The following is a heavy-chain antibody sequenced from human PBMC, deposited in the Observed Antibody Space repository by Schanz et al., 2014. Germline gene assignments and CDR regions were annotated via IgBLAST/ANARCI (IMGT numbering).Heavy chain of an antibody. D-gene: IGHD3-10*01. CDR2: TSNDGSFT. Sequence: VQLVESGGGLVKPGGSLRLSCAASGFTFSDSWMHWVRQAPGKGLVWVSRTSNDGSFTTFADSVKGRFTISRDNAKNTLYLQMNSLGAEDTAVYYCARATYYHVSGSYYGNFDSWGQGTLVTVSS. CDR3: ARATYYHVSGSYYGNFDS. V-gene: IGHV3-74*02. CDR1: GFTFSDSW. J-gene: IGHJ4*02.